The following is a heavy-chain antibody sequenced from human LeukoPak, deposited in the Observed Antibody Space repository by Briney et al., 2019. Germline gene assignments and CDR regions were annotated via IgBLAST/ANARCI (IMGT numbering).Heavy chain of an antibody. CDR3: ATVTIDYGGNSPLGMDV. V-gene: IGHV1-24*01. Sequence: ASVKVSCKVPGYTLTELSMHWVRQAPGKGLEWMGGFDPEDGETIYAQKFQGRVTMTEDTSTDTAYMELSSLRSEDTAVYYCATVTIDYGGNSPLGMDVWGQGTTVTVSS. D-gene: IGHD4-23*01. CDR2: FDPEDGET. CDR1: GYTLTELS. J-gene: IGHJ6*02.